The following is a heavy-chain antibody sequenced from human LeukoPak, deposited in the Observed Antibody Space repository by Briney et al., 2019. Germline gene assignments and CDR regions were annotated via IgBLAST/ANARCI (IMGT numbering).Heavy chain of an antibody. D-gene: IGHD3-10*01. V-gene: IGHV1-2*02. J-gene: IGHJ5*02. CDR1: GYTFTGYY. CDR3: ARVDTTVRGVKHLDP. CDR2: INPNSGGT. Sequence: ASVKVSCKASGYTFTGYYMHWVRQAPGQGLEWMGWINPNSGGTNYAQKFQGRVTMTRDTSISTAYMELSRLRSDDTAVYYCARVDTTVRGVKHLDPRGQGTLVTVSS.